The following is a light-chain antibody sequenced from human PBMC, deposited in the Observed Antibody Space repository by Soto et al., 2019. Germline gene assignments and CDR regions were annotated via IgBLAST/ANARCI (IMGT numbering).Light chain of an antibody. J-gene: IGLJ1*01. CDR1: NLGDKY. Sequence: SYELTQPPSVSVSPGQTASITCSGDNLGDKYVCWYQQKPGQSPVLLIYQDTKRPSGIPERFSGSNSGNTATLTISGTQAMDEADYYCQAWDSSAGGVFGTGTKLTVL. CDR2: QDT. CDR3: QAWDSSAGGV. V-gene: IGLV3-1*01.